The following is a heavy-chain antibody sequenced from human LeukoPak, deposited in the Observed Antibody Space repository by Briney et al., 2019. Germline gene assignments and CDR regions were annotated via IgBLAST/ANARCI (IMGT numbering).Heavy chain of an antibody. V-gene: IGHV3-48*04. CDR3: ARDVIADAFDI. D-gene: IGHD2-21*01. Sequence: GGSLRLSCAASGFTFSSYSMNWVRQAPGKGLEWVSYISSSSSTIYYADSVKGRFTISRDNAKNSLYLQMYSLRAEDTAVYYCARDVIADAFDIWGQGTMVTVSS. J-gene: IGHJ3*02. CDR2: ISSSSSTI. CDR1: GFTFSSYS.